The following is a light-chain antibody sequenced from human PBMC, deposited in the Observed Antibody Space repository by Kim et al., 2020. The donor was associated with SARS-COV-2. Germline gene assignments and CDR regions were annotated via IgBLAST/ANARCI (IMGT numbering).Light chain of an antibody. CDR1: NIGSKS. CDR2: YDS. J-gene: IGLJ1*01. CDR3: QVWDSSSDHYV. V-gene: IGLV3-21*04. Sequence: SYELTQPPSVSVAPGKTARITCGGNNIGSKSVHWYQQKPGQAPVLVIYYDSDRPSGIPERFSGSNSGNTATLTISRVGAGDEADYYCQVWDSSSDHYVFGTGTKVTVL.